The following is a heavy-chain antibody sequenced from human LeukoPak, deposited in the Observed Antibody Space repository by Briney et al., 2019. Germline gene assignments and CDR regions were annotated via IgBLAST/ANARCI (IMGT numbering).Heavy chain of an antibody. Sequence: PSETLSLTCAVYGGSFSGYYWSWIRQPPGKGLEWIGEINHSGSTNYNPSLKSRVTISVDTSKNQFSLKLSSVTAADTAVYYCAREGPQFRRYSYGDAFDIWGQGTMVTVSS. V-gene: IGHV4-34*01. CDR3: AREGPQFRRYSYGDAFDI. CDR1: GGSFSGYY. J-gene: IGHJ3*02. CDR2: INHSGST. D-gene: IGHD5-18*01.